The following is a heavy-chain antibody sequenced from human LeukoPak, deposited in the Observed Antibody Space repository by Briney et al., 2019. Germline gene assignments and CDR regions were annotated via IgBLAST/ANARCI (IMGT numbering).Heavy chain of an antibody. CDR1: GYAFTSYD. J-gene: IGHJ4*02. D-gene: IGHD6-19*01. CDR3: ARGRGIAVA. Sequence: ASVKVSCKASGYAFTSYDINWVRQAPGQGLERMGWMNPNSGNTGYAQKFQGRVTITRNTSISTAYMELSSLRSEDTAVYYCARGRGIAVAWGQGTLVTVSS. CDR2: MNPNSGNT. V-gene: IGHV1-8*03.